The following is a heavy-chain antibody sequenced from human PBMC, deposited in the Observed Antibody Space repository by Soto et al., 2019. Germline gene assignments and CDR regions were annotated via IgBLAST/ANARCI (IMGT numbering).Heavy chain of an antibody. Sequence: GGSLRLSCAASGFTFSSYGMHWVRQAPGKGLEWVAVISYDGSNKYYTDSVKGRFTISRDNSKNTLYLQMNSLRVEDTAVYYCAKSHCSSTSCYPLYYYYGMDVWGQGTTVTVSS. CDR3: AKSHCSSTSCYPLYYYYGMDV. CDR2: ISYDGSNK. J-gene: IGHJ6*02. D-gene: IGHD2-2*01. CDR1: GFTFSSYG. V-gene: IGHV3-30*18.